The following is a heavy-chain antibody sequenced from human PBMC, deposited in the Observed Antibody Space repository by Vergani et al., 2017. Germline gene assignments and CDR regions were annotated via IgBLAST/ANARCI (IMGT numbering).Heavy chain of an antibody. V-gene: IGHV3-23*04. CDR1: GFTFSSYA. D-gene: IGHD2-15*01. CDR3: AKGQARGQCSGGGCSAGGGDFDY. CDR2: ISGSGGST. J-gene: IGHJ4*02. Sequence: EVQLVESGGGLVQPGGSLRLSCAASGFTFSSYAMSWVRQAPGKGLEWVSAISGSGGSTYYADSVKGRFTISRDNSKNTLYLQMNSLRAEDTAVYYCAKGQARGQCSGGGCSAGGGDFDYWGQGTLVTVSS.